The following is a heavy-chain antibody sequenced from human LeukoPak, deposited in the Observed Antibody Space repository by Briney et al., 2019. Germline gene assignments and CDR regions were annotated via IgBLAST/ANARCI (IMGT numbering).Heavy chain of an antibody. V-gene: IGHV6-1*01. CDR3: SREARYSSNYDWFDP. J-gene: IGHJ5*02. CDR1: GDSVSNNRVS. D-gene: IGHD1-7*01. CDR2: TYYRSKWFN. Sequence: SQTLSLTCAISGDSVSNNRVSWSWIRQSPSRGLEWLGRTYYRSKWFNDFAVSVTSRIIINADTSGNQFSLQLSSVTPEDTAVYYCSREARYSSNYDWFDPWGQGTLVTVSS.